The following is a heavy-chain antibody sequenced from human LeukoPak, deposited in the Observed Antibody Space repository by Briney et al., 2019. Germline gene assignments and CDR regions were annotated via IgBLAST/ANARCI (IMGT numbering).Heavy chain of an antibody. V-gene: IGHV3-7*01. Sequence: GGSLRLSCAASGFTFNSYWMHWVRQAPGKGPEWVANIEQAGSQKYYADSVRGRFTISRDNAKNSLYLQMNSLGAEDTAVYYCASEGNDLGAFDMWGQGTTVTVSS. CDR1: GFTFNSYW. J-gene: IGHJ3*02. CDR2: IEQAGSQK. D-gene: IGHD1-1*01. CDR3: ASEGNDLGAFDM.